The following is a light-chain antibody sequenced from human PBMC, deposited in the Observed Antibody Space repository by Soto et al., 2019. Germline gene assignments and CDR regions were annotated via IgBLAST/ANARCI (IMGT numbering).Light chain of an antibody. CDR1: QGISST. CDR2: DAS. Sequence: AIQLTQSPSSLSASVGDRVTITCRASQGISSTLVWYQQKPGKAPKLLIYDASSLESGVPSRFSGSGSGTDFTLTISSLQPEDFATYYCQQFNSYPLLTFGGGTKVDIK. J-gene: IGKJ4*01. CDR3: QQFNSYPLLT. V-gene: IGKV1-13*02.